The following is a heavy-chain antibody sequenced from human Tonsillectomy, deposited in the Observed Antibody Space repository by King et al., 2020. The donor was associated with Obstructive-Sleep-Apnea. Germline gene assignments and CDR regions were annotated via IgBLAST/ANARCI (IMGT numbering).Heavy chain of an antibody. Sequence: QLVQSGAEVKKPGASVKVSCKASGYTFISYAMHWVRQAPGQRPEWMGWINAGNGNTKYSQKFQGRVAITRDTSASTAYMELSRLGSEDTAVYYCAREDTVDTTIDYWGQGTLVTVSS. D-gene: IGHD5-12*01. CDR2: INAGNGNT. CDR1: GYTFISYA. J-gene: IGHJ4*02. V-gene: IGHV1-3*01. CDR3: AREDTVDTTIDY.